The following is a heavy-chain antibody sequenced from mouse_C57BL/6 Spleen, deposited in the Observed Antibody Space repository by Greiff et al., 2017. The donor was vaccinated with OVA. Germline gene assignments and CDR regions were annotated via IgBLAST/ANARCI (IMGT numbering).Heavy chain of an antibody. V-gene: IGHV5-9-1*02. CDR3: TRGGDGGYFDY. J-gene: IGHJ2*01. CDR1: GFTFSSYA. Sequence: EVHLVESGEGLVKPGGSLKLSCAASGFTFSSYAMSWVRQTPEKRLEWVAYISSGGDYIYYADTVKGRFTISRDNARNTLYLQMSSLKSEDTAMYYCTRGGDGGYFDYWGQGTTLTVSS. CDR2: ISSGGDYI.